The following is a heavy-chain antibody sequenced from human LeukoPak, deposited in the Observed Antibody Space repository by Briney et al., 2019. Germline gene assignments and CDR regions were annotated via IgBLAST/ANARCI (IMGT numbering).Heavy chain of an antibody. D-gene: IGHD1-26*01. V-gene: IGHV4-59*08. CDR1: GGSISSYY. CDR3: ARHPQIVGATKYFDY. CDR2: IYYSGST. Sequence: SETLSLTCTVSGGSISSYYWSWIRQPPGREREWFGYIYYSGSTKYNPSLKSRVTISVDTSKNQFSLKLSSVTAADTAVYYCARHPQIVGATKYFDYWGQGTLVTVSS. J-gene: IGHJ4*02.